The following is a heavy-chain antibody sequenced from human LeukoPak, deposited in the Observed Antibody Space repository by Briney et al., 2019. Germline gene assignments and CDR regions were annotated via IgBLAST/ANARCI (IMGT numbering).Heavy chain of an antibody. CDR2: ISYDGSNK. D-gene: IGHD3-10*01. Sequence: SGGSLGLSCAASGFTFSSYAMHWVRQAPGKGLEWVAVISYDGSNKYYADSVKGRFTISRDNSKNTLYLQMNSLRAEDTAVYYCARDLPYYGSGSYYFGYWGQGTLVTVSS. CDR1: GFTFSSYA. CDR3: ARDLPYYGSGSYYFGY. J-gene: IGHJ4*02. V-gene: IGHV3-30*04.